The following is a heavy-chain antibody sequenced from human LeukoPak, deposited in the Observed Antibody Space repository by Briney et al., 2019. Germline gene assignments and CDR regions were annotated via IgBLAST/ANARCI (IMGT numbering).Heavy chain of an antibody. CDR1: GFTFITYS. D-gene: IGHD4-17*01. CDR3: ARGVYGDYYFDY. V-gene: IGHV3-48*01. J-gene: IGHJ4*02. Sequence: GGSLRLSCAASGFTFITYSMNWVRQAPGKGLEGVSYISSTSSTIYYADSVKGRFTISRDNAKNSLYLQMNSPRAEDTAVYYCARGVYGDYYFDYWGQGTLVTVSS. CDR2: ISSTSSTI.